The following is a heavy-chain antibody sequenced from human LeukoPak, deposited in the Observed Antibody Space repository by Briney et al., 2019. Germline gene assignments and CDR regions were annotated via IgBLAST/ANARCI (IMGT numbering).Heavy chain of an antibody. Sequence: PSETLSLTRTVSGGSISSYYWSWIRQPPGKGLEWIGYIYYSGSTNYNPSLKSRVTISVDTSKNQFSLKLSSVTAADTAVYYCAREYYYELHAFDIWGQGTMVTVSS. V-gene: IGHV4-59*01. CDR3: AREYYYELHAFDI. J-gene: IGHJ3*02. CDR2: IYYSGST. CDR1: GGSISSYY. D-gene: IGHD3-22*01.